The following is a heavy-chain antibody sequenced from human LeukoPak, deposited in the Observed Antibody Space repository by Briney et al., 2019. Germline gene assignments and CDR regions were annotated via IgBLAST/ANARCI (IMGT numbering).Heavy chain of an antibody. Sequence: ASVKVSCKASGFPFTGHFFHWVRQAPGQGPEWMGWINPDGGDTEYAQGLQGRVTLTRDPSSGTVFMDLSSLRSDDTAIYYCARGSYLYESSGYFDYWGQGTLVTVSS. CDR3: ARGSYLYESSGYFDY. V-gene: IGHV1-2*02. CDR2: INPDGGDT. J-gene: IGHJ4*02. CDR1: GFPFTGHF. D-gene: IGHD3-22*01.